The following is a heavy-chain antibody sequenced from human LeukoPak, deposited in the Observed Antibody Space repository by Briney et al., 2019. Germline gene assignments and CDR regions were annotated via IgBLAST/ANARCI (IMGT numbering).Heavy chain of an antibody. CDR1: GYTFTSYA. CDR2: INAGNGNT. CDR3: ARESYDFWSGYYPNYYYYYGMDV. Sequence: ASVKVSCKASGYTFTSYAMHWVRQAPGQRLEWMGWINAGNGNTNYAQKLQGRVTMTTDTSTSTAYMELRSLRSDDTAVYYCARESYDFWSGYYPNYYYYYGMDVWGQGTTVTVSS. V-gene: IGHV1-3*01. J-gene: IGHJ6*02. D-gene: IGHD3-3*01.